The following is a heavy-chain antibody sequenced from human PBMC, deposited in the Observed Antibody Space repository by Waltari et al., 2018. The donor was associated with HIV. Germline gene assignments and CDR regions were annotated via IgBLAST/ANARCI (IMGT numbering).Heavy chain of an antibody. CDR2: IYTSGSL. CDR3: ARDKGNWAAAGTWTSHYYYGMDV. D-gene: IGHD6-13*01. J-gene: IGHJ6*02. CDR1: GGSISSYY. V-gene: IGHV4-4*07. Sequence: QVQLQESGPGLVKPSETLSLTCTVSGGSISSYYWSWIRQPAGKGLEWIGRIYTSGSLDYNPSLNGRVTMSVDASKNHFSLKLSSVTAADTAVYYCARDKGNWAAAGTWTSHYYYGMDVWGQGTTVTVSS.